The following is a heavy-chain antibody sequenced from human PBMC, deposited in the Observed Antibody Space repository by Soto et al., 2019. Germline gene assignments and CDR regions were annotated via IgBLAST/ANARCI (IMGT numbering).Heavy chain of an antibody. CDR3: AIGGGDYNYLDY. CDR1: GFLFNTYW. D-gene: IGHD3-9*01. Sequence: EVQLVESGGGLVQPGGSLRLSCAASGFLFNTYWMFWVRQAPRKGLLWVSRIKSDGSSTNYADSVKGRFTISRDNAKKTLYLQMTILRAEDKAVYYCAIGGGDYNYLDYWGQGILVTVSS. V-gene: IGHV3-74*01. J-gene: IGHJ4*02. CDR2: IKSDGSST.